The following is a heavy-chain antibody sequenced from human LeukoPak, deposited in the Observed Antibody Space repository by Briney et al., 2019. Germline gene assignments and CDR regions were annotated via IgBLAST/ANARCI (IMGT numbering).Heavy chain of an antibody. CDR2: ISGSGGTT. J-gene: IGHJ4*02. D-gene: IGHD3-10*01. Sequence: GGSLRLSCAASGFIFSNYAMTWARLTPGKGLKWVSAISGSGGTTYYADSVKGRFTISRDSSTNTLYLQLSSLRAEDTAIYYCARGGSVFAYFFDYWGLGTLVTVSS. CDR3: ARGGSVFAYFFDY. CDR1: GFIFSNYA. V-gene: IGHV3-23*01.